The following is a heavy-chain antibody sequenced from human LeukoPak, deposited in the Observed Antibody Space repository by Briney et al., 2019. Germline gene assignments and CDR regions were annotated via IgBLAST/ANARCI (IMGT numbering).Heavy chain of an antibody. J-gene: IGHJ6*02. V-gene: IGHV1-18*01. CDR3: ARTGTTGYYYYGMDV. CDR1: GYTFTSYG. CDR2: ISPYNGNT. Sequence: ASVKVSCKASGYTFTSYGISWVRQAPGQGLEWMGWISPYNGNTNYAQKLQGRVTMTTDTSTSTAYMELRSLRSDDTAVYYCARTGTTGYYYYGMDVWGQGTTVTVSS. D-gene: IGHD1-1*01.